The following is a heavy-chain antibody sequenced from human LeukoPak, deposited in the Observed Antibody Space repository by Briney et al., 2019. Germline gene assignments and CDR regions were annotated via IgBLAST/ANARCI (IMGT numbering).Heavy chain of an antibody. J-gene: IGHJ4*02. CDR1: GFTLSRYS. Sequence: GGALRLPCVASGFTLSRYSMNWVGQAPRTGREWVSSIGSTTNYIYHADAVKGRLTIYRDNAKNLLYLQMNSLRAEDTAIYYCARKEDGNSPFDLWGQGTLVTVS. CDR2: IGSTTNYI. D-gene: IGHD2/OR15-2a*01. CDR3: ARKEDGNSPFDL. V-gene: IGHV3-21*01.